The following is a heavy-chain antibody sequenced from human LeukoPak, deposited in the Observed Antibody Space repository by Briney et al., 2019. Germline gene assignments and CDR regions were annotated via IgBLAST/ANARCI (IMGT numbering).Heavy chain of an antibody. CDR1: GLTFSDSY. V-gene: IGHV3-11*01. CDR3: ARGKYSFDY. CDR2: ISSSGSTV. J-gene: IGHJ4*02. Sequence: PGGSLRLSCAASGLTFSDSYMSWIRQAPGKGLEYISYISSSGSTVYYADSVKGRFTLSRDNAKNSLSLEMNSLRAEDTAVYYCARGKYSFDYWGQGTLVTVSS.